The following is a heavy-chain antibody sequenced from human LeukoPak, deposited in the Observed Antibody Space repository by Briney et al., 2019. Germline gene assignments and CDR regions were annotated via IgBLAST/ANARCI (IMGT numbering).Heavy chain of an antibody. CDR3: AKDIGYIPSPPEDY. CDR2: ISGNSGSI. Sequence: GGSLRLSCAASGFTFDDYAMHWVRQAPGKGLEWVSGISGNSGSIGYADSVKGRFTISRDNAKNSLYLQMNSLRAEDTALYYCAKDIGYIPSPPEDYLRRATLVTVSS. J-gene: IGHJ4*02. CDR1: GFTFDDYA. D-gene: IGHD1-14*01. V-gene: IGHV3-9*01.